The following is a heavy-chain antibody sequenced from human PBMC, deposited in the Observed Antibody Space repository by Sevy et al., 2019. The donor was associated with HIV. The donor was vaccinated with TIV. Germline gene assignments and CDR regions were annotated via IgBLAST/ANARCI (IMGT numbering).Heavy chain of an antibody. Sequence: GGSLRLSCAVSGFTFSNAWMSWVRQAPGKGLEWVGRIKSKTDGGTTDNAAPVKGRFTISRDDSKNTLYLQMNSLKTEDTAVYYCTTDLPPYYYDSSGYYMAPGVAFDYWGQGTLVTVSS. J-gene: IGHJ4*02. CDR1: GFTFSNAW. CDR3: TTDLPPYYYDSSGYYMAPGVAFDY. D-gene: IGHD3-22*01. CDR2: IKSKTDGGTT. V-gene: IGHV3-15*01.